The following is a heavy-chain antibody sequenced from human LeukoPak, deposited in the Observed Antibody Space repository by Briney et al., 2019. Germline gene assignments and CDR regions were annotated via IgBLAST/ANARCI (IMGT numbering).Heavy chain of an antibody. J-gene: IGHJ6*04. Sequence: GGSLRLSCVASGFTFSSYSMNWVRQAPGKGLEWVSYISSSGSTIYYADSVKGRFTISRDNAKNSLYLQMNSLRAEDTAVYYCAELGITMIGGVWGKGTTVTISS. V-gene: IGHV3-48*04. CDR1: GFTFSSYS. CDR3: AELGITMIGGV. D-gene: IGHD3-10*02. CDR2: ISSSGSTI.